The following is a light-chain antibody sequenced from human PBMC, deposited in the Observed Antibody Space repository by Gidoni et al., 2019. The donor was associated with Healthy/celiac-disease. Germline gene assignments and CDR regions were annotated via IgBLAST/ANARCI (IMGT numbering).Light chain of an antibody. V-gene: IGKV1-9*01. CDR2: AAS. Sequence: IQLTQSPSSLSASVGDRVTITCRASQGISSSLAWYQQKPGKAPKLLIYAASTLQSGVPSRFSGSGSGTDFTLTISSLQPEDFATYYCQQLNSYPPSITFGQGTRLEIK. CDR3: QQLNSYPPSIT. J-gene: IGKJ5*01. CDR1: QGISSS.